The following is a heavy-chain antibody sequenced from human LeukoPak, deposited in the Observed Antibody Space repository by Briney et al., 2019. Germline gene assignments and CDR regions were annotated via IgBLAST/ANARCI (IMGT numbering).Heavy chain of an antibody. V-gene: IGHV4-59*12. CDR2: IYHSGST. J-gene: IGHJ4*02. CDR1: GGSISSYY. CDR3: ARVSRFGEFYFDY. Sequence: SETLSLTCTVSGGSISSYYWSWIRQPPGKGLEWIGEIYHSGSTNYNPSLKSRVTISVDKSKNQFSLKLSSVTAADTAVYYCARVSRFGEFYFDYWGQGTLVTVSS. D-gene: IGHD3-10*01.